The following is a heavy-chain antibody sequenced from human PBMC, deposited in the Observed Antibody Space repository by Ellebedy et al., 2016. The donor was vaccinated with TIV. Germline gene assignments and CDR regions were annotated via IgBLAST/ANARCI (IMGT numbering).Heavy chain of an antibody. CDR3: ARDNYDFWSGYYTSVGYFDY. Sequence: GESLKISCAASGFTFSSYAMHWVRQAPGKGLEWVAVISYDGSNKYYADSVKGRFTISRDNSKNTLYLQMNSLRAEDTDVYYCARDNYDFWSGYYTSVGYFDYWGQGTLVTVSS. CDR2: ISYDGSNK. D-gene: IGHD3-3*01. V-gene: IGHV3-30-3*01. J-gene: IGHJ4*02. CDR1: GFTFSSYA.